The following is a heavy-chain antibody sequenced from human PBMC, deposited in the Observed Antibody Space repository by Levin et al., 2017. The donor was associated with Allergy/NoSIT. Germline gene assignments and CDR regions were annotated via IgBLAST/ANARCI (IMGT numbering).Heavy chain of an antibody. J-gene: IGHJ5*02. CDR1: GFTFSSYA. Sequence: ASVKVSCAASGFTFSSYAMSWVRQAPGKGLEWVSAISGSGGSTYYADSVKGRFTISRDNSKNTLYLQMNSLRAEDTAVYYCAKAPRITMVRGGNWFDPWGQGTLVTVSS. V-gene: IGHV3-23*01. CDR3: AKAPRITMVRGGNWFDP. CDR2: ISGSGGST. D-gene: IGHD3-10*01.